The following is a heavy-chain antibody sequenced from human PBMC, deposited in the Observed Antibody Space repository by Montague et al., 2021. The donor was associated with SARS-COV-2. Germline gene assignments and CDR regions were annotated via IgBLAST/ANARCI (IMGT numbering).Heavy chain of an antibody. V-gene: IGHV4-39*01. CDR3: ARHDKYCLRFYPNYFDP. J-gene: IGHJ4*02. D-gene: IGHD5/OR15-5a*01. CDR2: IYNSGTT. CDR1: GDSISCPSYY. Sequence: SETLSLTCTVSGDSISCPSYYWGWIRQPPGKGLDWIGTIYNSGTTYYNPSLKSRLTISVDTSKNQFSLKLTSVTAADTAVYYCARHDKYCLRFYPNYFDPWGQGTLVTVSS.